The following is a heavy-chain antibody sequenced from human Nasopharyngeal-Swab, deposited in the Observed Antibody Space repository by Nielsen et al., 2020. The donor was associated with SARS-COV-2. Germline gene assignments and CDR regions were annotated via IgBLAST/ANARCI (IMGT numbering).Heavy chain of an antibody. CDR2: ISWNSGSI. V-gene: IGHV3-9*01. J-gene: IGHJ6*02. Sequence: WIRQPPGKGLEWVSGISWNSGSIGYADSVKGRFTISRDNAKNSLYLQMNSLRAEDTALYYCTKVVAAHYYYCGMDVWGQGTTVTVSS. CDR3: TKVVAAHYYYCGMDV. D-gene: IGHD2-15*01.